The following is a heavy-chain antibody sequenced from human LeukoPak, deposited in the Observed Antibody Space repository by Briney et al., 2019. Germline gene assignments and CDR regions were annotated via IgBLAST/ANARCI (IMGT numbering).Heavy chain of an antibody. D-gene: IGHD2-2*01. CDR1: GFNFSSFA. J-gene: IGHJ4*02. Sequence: PGGSLRLSCVASGFNFSSFAMHWVRQAPGKGLEWVAVTSSDGVNQYFGDSVKRRFTVSRDNSKNTLYLQMNSLRPEDTAVYYCAKDDPEFTSSFDYWGQGTLVTVSS. V-gene: IGHV3-30*18. CDR3: AKDDPEFTSSFDY. CDR2: TSSDGVNQ.